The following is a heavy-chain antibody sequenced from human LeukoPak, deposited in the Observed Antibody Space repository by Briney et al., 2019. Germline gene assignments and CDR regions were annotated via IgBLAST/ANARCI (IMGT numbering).Heavy chain of an antibody. CDR3: AKGVGTSSTGELPYYFDY. CDR1: GFTFSDYG. CDR2: ISYDGATK. J-gene: IGHJ4*02. V-gene: IGHV3-30*18. D-gene: IGHD3-10*01. Sequence: GGSLRLSCAASGFTFSDYGMHWVRQAPGKGLEWLTIISYDGATKYYADSVKGRFTISRDNSRNTLYLQMHSLRAEDTAVYYRAKGVGTSSTGELPYYFDYWGQGTLVTVSS.